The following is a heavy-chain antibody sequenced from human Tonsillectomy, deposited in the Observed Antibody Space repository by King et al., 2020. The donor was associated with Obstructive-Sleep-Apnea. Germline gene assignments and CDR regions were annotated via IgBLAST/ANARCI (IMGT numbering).Heavy chain of an antibody. Sequence: QLVQSGAEVKKPGSSVKVSCKASGGTFSSYAISWVRQAPGQGLEWMGGIIPPFGTPSYAQKFQGRVTIIADESTSTGYMEVSSLRSEDTAVYFCARENSGSYAFDYWGQGTLVTVSA. CDR1: GGTFSSYA. V-gene: IGHV1-69*12. J-gene: IGHJ4*02. CDR2: IIPPFGTP. CDR3: ARENSGSYAFDY. D-gene: IGHD1-26*01.